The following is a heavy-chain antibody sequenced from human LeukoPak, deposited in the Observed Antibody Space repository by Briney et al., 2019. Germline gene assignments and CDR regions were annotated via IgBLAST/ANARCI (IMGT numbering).Heavy chain of an antibody. CDR1: GYTFTGYY. J-gene: IGHJ6*03. Sequence: GASVKVSCKASGYTFTGYYMHWVRQAPGQGLEWMGWINPNSGGTNYAQKFQGRVTMTRNTSISTAYMGLSSLRSEDTAVYYCARGHPSSSWCYYYYYYMDVWGKGTTVTISS. D-gene: IGHD6-13*01. V-gene: IGHV1-2*02. CDR2: INPNSGGT. CDR3: ARGHPSSSWCYYYYYYMDV.